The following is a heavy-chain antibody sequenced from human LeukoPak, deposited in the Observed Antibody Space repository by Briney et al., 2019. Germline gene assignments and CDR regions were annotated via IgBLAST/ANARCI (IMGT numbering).Heavy chain of an antibody. CDR1: GYSFTSYW. CDR2: IYPGDSDT. D-gene: IGHD5-18*01. CDR3: ARRGRYSYGSYFDY. J-gene: IGHJ4*02. V-gene: IGHV5-51*01. Sequence: GESLKISCKGSGYSFTSYWIGWVRQVPGKGLEWMGIIYPGDSDTAYRPSFQGQVTVSAEKSITTAYLQWSSLKASDTAMYYCARRGRYSYGSYFDYWGQGTLVTVSS.